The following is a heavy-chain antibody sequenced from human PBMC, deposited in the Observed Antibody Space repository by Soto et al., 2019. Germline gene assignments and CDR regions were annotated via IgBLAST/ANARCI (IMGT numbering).Heavy chain of an antibody. CDR1: GYTFISYG. Sequence: HVQLVQSGAEVNKPGASLKVSCKASGYTFISYGVSWVRQAPGQGLEWLGWISPYNGNTNYAQKFQGRITMTTDTSTSTVYMDLRSLRTDDTAVYYCAIDQRNWVTDAFDIWGQGTMVVVSS. V-gene: IGHV1-18*01. D-gene: IGHD7-27*01. CDR2: ISPYNGNT. J-gene: IGHJ3*02. CDR3: AIDQRNWVTDAFDI.